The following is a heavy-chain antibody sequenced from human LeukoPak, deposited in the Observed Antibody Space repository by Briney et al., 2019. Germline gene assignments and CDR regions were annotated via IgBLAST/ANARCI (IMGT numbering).Heavy chain of an antibody. CDR1: GGTFSSYA. D-gene: IGHD2-2*01. J-gene: IGHJ4*02. V-gene: IGHV1-69*13. Sequence: VASVKVSCKASGGTFSSYAISWVRQAPGQGLEWMGGIIPIFGTANCAQKFQGRVTITADESTSTAYMELSSLRSEDTAVYYCARAGELGYCSSTSCYLPYYFDYWGQGTLVTVSS. CDR2: IIPIFGTA. CDR3: ARAGELGYCSSTSCYLPYYFDY.